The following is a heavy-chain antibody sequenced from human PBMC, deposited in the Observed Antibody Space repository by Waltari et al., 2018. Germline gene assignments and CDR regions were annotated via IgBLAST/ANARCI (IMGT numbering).Heavy chain of an antibody. CDR3: AMRGSSWILGYFDL. CDR1: GGSFSGYY. V-gene: IGHV4-34*01. CDR2: INHSGST. D-gene: IGHD6-6*01. J-gene: IGHJ2*01. Sequence: QVQLQQWGAGLLKPSETLSLTCAVYGGSFSGYYWSWIRQPPGKGLEWIGEINHSGSTNYNPSLKSRVTISVDTSKNQFSLKLSSVTAADTAVYYCAMRGSSWILGYFDLWGRGTLDTVSS.